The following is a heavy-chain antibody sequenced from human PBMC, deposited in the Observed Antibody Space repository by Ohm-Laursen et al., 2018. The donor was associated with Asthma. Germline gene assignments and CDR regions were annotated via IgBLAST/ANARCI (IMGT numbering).Heavy chain of an antibody. V-gene: IGHV3-23*01. CDR3: ARGDLATVTTIDY. D-gene: IGHD4-17*01. CDR2: ISGSGGST. CDR1: GFTFSSYA. Sequence: SLRLSCSASGFTFSSYAMSWVRQAPGKGLEWVSAISGSGGSTYYADSVKGRFTISRDNSKNTLYLQMNSLRAEDTAVYYCARGDLATVTTIDYWGQGTLVTVSS. J-gene: IGHJ4*02.